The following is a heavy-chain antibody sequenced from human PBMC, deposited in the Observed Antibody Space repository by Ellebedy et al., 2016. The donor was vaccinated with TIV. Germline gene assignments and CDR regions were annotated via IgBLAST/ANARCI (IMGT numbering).Heavy chain of an antibody. D-gene: IGHD2-21*01. CDR2: INPNNGDT. J-gene: IGHJ6*02. Sequence: AASVKVSCKTSGYTLTGYLMHWVRQAPGQGLEWMGRINPNNGDTNYAQKFQGRVTMTRDTSINTVYMEVRRLRSDDTAVYYCARGDKGLDVWGQGTTVTVSS. CDR3: ARGDKGLDV. V-gene: IGHV1-2*02. CDR1: GYTLTGYL.